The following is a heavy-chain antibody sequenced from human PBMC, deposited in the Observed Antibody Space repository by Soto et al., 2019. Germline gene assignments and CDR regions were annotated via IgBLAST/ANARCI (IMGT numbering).Heavy chain of an antibody. CDR2: IYYSGST. CDR1: GGSISSGGYY. D-gene: IGHD3-22*01. J-gene: IGHJ4*02. Sequence: SETLSLTCTVSGGSISSGGYYWSWIRQHPGKGLEWIGYIYYSGSTYYNPSLKSRVTISVDTSKNQFSLKLSSVTAADTAVYYCAGSDDPYYYDSSGYKFDYWGQGTLVTVSS. V-gene: IGHV4-31*03. CDR3: AGSDDPYYYDSSGYKFDY.